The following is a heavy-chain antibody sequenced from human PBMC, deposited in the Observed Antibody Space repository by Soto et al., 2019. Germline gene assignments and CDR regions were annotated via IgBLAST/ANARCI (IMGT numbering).Heavy chain of an antibody. V-gene: IGHV3-48*02. Sequence: GGSLRLSCVASGFPFSSYSVNWVRQAPGKGLEWISYISATSANITYYAASVKGRFTISRDNAKNSLHLQMNSLRDEDTAVYYCAKPHTSGWYSYFYGMDVWGQGTTVTVSS. CDR1: GFPFSSYS. CDR3: AKPHTSGWYSYFYGMDV. D-gene: IGHD6-19*01. CDR2: ISATSANIT. J-gene: IGHJ6*02.